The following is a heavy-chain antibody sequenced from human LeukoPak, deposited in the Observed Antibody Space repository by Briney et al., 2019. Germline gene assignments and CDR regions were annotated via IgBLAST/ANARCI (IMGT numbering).Heavy chain of an antibody. CDR2: IYPGDSDT. CDR1: GYSFANYW. Sequence: GESLKISCKGSGYSFANYWIGWVRQMPGKGLEWMGTIYPGDSDTRYSQSFQGQVTISADKSISTAYLQWSSLKASDTAMYYCARRRHCSSGSCEDFDYWGQGTLVTASS. J-gene: IGHJ4*02. D-gene: IGHD2-15*01. CDR3: ARRRHCSSGSCEDFDY. V-gene: IGHV5-51*01.